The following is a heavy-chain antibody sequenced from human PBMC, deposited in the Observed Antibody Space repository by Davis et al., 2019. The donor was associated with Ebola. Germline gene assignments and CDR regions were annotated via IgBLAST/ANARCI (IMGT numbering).Heavy chain of an antibody. Sequence: GESLKISCTGSGYSFTSYWISWVRPTPGKGPEWTGRIDPSDSYTNYSPSFQGHVTLSADKSISTAYLQWSSLKASDTAMYYCASTRYYYYGMDVWGQGTTVTVSS. CDR2: IDPSDSYT. CDR3: ASTRYYYYGMDV. V-gene: IGHV5-10-1*01. J-gene: IGHJ6*01. CDR1: GYSFTSYW.